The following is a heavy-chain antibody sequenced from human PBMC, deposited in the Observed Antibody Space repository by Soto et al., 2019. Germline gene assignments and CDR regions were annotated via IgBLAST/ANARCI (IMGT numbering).Heavy chain of an antibody. CDR3: AKDQDEESSGNDY. J-gene: IGHJ4*02. D-gene: IGHD6-19*01. CDR2: ISYDGSNK. V-gene: IGHV3-30*18. Sequence: VQLVESGGGVVQPGRSLRLSCAAYGFTFSSYGMHWVRQAPGKGLEWVAVISYDGSNKYYADSVKGRFTISRDNSKNTLYLQMNSLRAEDTAVYYCAKDQDEESSGNDYWGQGTLVTVSS. CDR1: GFTFSSYG.